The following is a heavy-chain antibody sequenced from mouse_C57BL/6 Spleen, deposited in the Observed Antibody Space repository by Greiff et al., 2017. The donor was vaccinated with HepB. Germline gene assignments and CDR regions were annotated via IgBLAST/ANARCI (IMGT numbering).Heavy chain of an antibody. CDR2: IRNKANGYTT. Sequence: EVQLMESGGGLVQPGGSLSLSCAASGFTFTDYYMSWVRQPPGKALEWLGFIRNKANGYTTEYSASVKGRFTISRDNSQSILYLQMNALRAEDSATYYCARYETAQALYYAMDYWGQGTSVTVSS. J-gene: IGHJ4*01. D-gene: IGHD3-2*02. CDR1: GFTFTDYY. CDR3: ARYETAQALYYAMDY. V-gene: IGHV7-3*01.